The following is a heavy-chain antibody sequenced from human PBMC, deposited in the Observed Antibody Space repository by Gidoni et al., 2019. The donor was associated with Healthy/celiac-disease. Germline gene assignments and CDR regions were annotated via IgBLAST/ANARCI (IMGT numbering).Heavy chain of an antibody. D-gene: IGHD6-13*01. Sequence: EVQLLESGGGLVQPGGSLRLSCAASGFTFSSYAMSWVRQAPGKGLGWVSAISGSGGSTYYADSVKGRFTISSDNSKNTLYLQMNSLRAEDTAVYYCAKGGSSWYFNYFDYWGQGPLVTVSS. CDR1: GFTFSSYA. V-gene: IGHV3-23*01. J-gene: IGHJ4*02. CDR3: AKGGSSWYFNYFDY. CDR2: ISGSGGST.